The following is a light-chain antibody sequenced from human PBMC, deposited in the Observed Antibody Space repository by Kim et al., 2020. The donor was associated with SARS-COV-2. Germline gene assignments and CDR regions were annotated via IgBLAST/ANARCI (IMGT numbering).Light chain of an antibody. CDR2: YDS. CDR1: SIGSKI. J-gene: IGLJ2*01. CDR3: QVWDSSSDHVV. V-gene: IGLV3-21*04. Sequence: AQGTTDRVTCGGNSIGSKIVHWYQQKQGQAPVLVIYYDSDRHSGIPERFSGSNSGNTDTLTISRVEAGDEADYYCQVWDSSSDHVVFGGGTQLTVL.